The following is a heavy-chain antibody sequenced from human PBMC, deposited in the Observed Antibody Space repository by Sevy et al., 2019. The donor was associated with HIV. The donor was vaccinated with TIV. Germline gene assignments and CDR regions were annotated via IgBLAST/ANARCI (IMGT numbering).Heavy chain of an antibody. V-gene: IGHV3-48*01. D-gene: IGHD3-16*01. Sequence: GGSLRLSCAASGFTFSSYSMNWVRQAPGKGLEWVSYISSSSSTIYYADSVKGRFTISRDNAKNSLYLQMNSLRAEDTAVYYCARAFTFYGTGLYYFDYWGQGTLVTVSS. CDR3: ARAFTFYGTGLYYFDY. CDR2: ISSSSSTI. J-gene: IGHJ4*02. CDR1: GFTFSSYS.